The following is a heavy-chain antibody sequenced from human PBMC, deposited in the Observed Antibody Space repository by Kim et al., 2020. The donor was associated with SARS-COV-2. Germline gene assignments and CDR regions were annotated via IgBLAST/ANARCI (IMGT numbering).Heavy chain of an antibody. D-gene: IGHD6-13*01. V-gene: IGHV4-59*13. Sequence: SETLSLTCTVSGGSISSYYWSWIRQPPGKGLEWIGYIYYSVSTNYNPSLKSRVTISVDTSKNQFSLKLSSVTAADTAVYYCARAWAAAGGLDYWGQGTLVTVSS. J-gene: IGHJ4*02. CDR3: ARAWAAAGGLDY. CDR2: IYYSVST. CDR1: GGSISSYY.